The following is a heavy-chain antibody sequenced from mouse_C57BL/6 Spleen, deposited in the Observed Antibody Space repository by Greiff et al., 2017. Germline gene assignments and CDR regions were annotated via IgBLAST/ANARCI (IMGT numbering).Heavy chain of an antibody. Sequence: EVMLVESGGGLVKPGGSLKLSCAASGFTFSSYAMSWVRQTPEKRLEWVATISDGGSYTYYPDNVKGRFTISRDNAKKNLYLQRSHLKSEDTAMYYCARDQTQAPYSAMDYWGQGTSVTVSS. CDR3: ARDQTQAPYSAMDY. J-gene: IGHJ4*01. CDR1: GFTFSSYA. D-gene: IGHD3-1*01. V-gene: IGHV5-4*01. CDR2: ISDGGSYT.